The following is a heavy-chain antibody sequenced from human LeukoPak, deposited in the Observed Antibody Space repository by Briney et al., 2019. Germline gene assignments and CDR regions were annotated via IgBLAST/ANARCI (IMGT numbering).Heavy chain of an antibody. Sequence: PSGTLSLTCAVSGGSISSSNWWSWVRQPPGKGLEWIGEIYHSGSTNYNPSLKSRVTISVDKSKNQFSLKLSSVTAADTAVYYCARDSHPNPTDNWFDPWGQGTLVTVSS. CDR3: ARDSHPNPTDNWFDP. CDR1: GGSISSSNW. J-gene: IGHJ5*02. CDR2: IYHSGST. V-gene: IGHV4-4*02.